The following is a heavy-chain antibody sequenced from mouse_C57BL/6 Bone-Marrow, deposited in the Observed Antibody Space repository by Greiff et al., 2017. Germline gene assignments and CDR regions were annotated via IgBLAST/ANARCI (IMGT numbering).Heavy chain of an antibody. CDR3: ARRDGYYFYWYFDV. CDR1: GFTFSDYG. J-gene: IGHJ1*03. V-gene: IGHV5-15*01. Sequence: EVKLMESGGGLVQPGGSLKLSCAASGFTFSDYGMAWVRQAPRKGPEWVAFISNLAYSIYYADTVTGRFTISRENAKNTLYLEMSSLRSEDTAMYYCARRDGYYFYWYFDVWGTGTTVTVSS. CDR2: ISNLAYSI. D-gene: IGHD2-3*01.